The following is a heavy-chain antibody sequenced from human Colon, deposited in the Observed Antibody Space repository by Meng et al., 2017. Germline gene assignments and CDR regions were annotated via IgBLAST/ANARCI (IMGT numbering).Heavy chain of an antibody. CDR3: ARTPGYGDYGGLDFFDY. Sequence: SETLSLTCTVSGGSISSGSYYWSWIRQPAGKGLEWIGRIYTSGSTIYNPSLKSRVTISVDTSKNQFSLKLSSVTAADTAVYYCARTPGYGDYGGLDFFDYWGQGTLVTVSS. CDR1: GGSISSGSYY. D-gene: IGHD4-17*01. J-gene: IGHJ4*02. V-gene: IGHV4-61*02. CDR2: IYTSGST.